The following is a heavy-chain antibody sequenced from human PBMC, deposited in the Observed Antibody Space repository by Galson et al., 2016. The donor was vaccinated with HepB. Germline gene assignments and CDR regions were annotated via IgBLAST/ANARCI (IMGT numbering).Heavy chain of an antibody. CDR1: GYNFSDYW. V-gene: IGHV5-10-1*01. CDR2: IDPSDPYT. J-gene: IGHJ4*02. D-gene: IGHD3-10*01. CDR3: ARIPPYYHNSGWYYPPFDL. Sequence: QSGAEVKKPGESLRISCKGSGYNFSDYWITWVRQMPGKGLERMGRIDPSDPYTNYNPSFQGTVTISADKSINTAYLQWSSLKASDPARNYCARIPPYYHNSGWYYPPFDLWGQGTLVTVSS.